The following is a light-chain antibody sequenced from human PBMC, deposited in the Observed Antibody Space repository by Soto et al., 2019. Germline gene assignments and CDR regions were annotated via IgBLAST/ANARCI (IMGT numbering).Light chain of an antibody. V-gene: IGLV2-23*02. Sequence: QSALTQPASVYGSPGQSITISCTGTSSDVGSYNLVSWYQQHPGKAPKLMIDDVSTRPSGVSHRFSGSKSGNTAPLTISGLQAEDEADYYCCSYAGSSILVFGGGTKVTVL. CDR3: CSYAGSSILV. CDR2: DVS. J-gene: IGLJ2*01. CDR1: SSDVGSYNL.